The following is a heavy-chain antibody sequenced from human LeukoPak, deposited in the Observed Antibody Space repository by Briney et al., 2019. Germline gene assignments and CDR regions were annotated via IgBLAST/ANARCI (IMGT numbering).Heavy chain of an antibody. CDR3: ATVGVADFDY. CDR1: GYSFSSHC. CDR2: IYPGDSDT. Sequence: GESLKIFLDGSGYSFSSHCLDLVRQMPGKGLEWMGIIYPGDSDTRYSPSFQGQVTISADKSISTAYLQWSSLKALDTAIYYCATVGVADFDYWGQGTLVTVYS. D-gene: IGHD6-19*01. V-gene: IGHV5-51*01. J-gene: IGHJ4*02.